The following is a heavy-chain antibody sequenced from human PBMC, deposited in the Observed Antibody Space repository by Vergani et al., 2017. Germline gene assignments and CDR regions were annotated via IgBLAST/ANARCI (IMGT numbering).Heavy chain of an antibody. V-gene: IGHV4-39*01. CDR1: GGPISSSSYY. J-gene: IGHJ4*02. CDR3: ARHVLWFGELSHFDY. Sequence: QLQLQESGPGLGKPSETLSLTCTVSGGPISSSSYYWGRTRQPPGKGLEWIGSIYYSGSTYYNPSLRSRVTISVDTSKNQFSLKLSSVTAADTAVYYCARHVLWFGELSHFDYWGQGTLVTVSS. CDR2: IYYSGST. D-gene: IGHD3-10*01.